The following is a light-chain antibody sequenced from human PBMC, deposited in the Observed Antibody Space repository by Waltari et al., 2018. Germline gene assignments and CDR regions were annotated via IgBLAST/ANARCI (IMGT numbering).Light chain of an antibody. CDR3: LQHNSYPFT. CDR1: QGISSH. J-gene: IGKJ3*01. V-gene: IGKV1-17*01. Sequence: GDTVTITCRASQGISSHLNWFQQKPGKAPKLLIYGVSSLQSGVPSRFSGSGSGTEFTLTISSLQPEDFPAYYCLQHNSYPFTFGPGTKLEIK. CDR2: GVS.